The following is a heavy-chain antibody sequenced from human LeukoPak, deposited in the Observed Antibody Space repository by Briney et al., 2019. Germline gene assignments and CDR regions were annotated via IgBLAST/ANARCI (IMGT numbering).Heavy chain of an antibody. CDR1: GGSISSDH. CDR3: ARKNDFDI. D-gene: IGHD2/OR15-2a*01. Sequence: SETLSLTCTVSGGSISSDHWNWIRQPPGKGLEWIGCIYYSGSTYYNPSLKSRVTISVDMSKSQFSLRLTSVTAADTAVYYCARKNDFDIWGQGTLVTVSS. J-gene: IGHJ3*02. CDR2: IYYSGST. V-gene: IGHV4-59*01.